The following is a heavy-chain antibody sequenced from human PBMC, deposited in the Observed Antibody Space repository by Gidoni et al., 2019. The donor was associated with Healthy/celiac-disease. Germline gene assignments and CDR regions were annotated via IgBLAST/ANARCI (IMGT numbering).Heavy chain of an antibody. CDR3: ARVKADGYNYSPWYFDY. V-gene: IGHV4-39*01. D-gene: IGHD5-12*01. Sequence: QLQLQESGPGLVKPSETLSLTCTVSGGSISSSGYYWGWIRQPPGKGLEWIGSIYYSGSTYYNPSLKSRVTISVDTSKNQFSLKLSSVTAADTAVYYCARVKADGYNYSPWYFDYWGQGTLVTVSS. J-gene: IGHJ4*02. CDR1: GGSISSSGYY. CDR2: IYYSGST.